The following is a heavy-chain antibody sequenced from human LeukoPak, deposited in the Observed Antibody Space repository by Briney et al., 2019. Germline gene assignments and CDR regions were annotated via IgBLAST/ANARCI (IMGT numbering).Heavy chain of an antibody. J-gene: IGHJ5*02. CDR2: IYYSRST. CDR3: ARQQLSGWTPDWFGP. D-gene: IGHD6-19*01. V-gene: IGHV4-39*01. Sequence: SETLSLTCTVSGGSISSSSYYWGWIRQPPGKGLEWIGSIYYSRSTYYNPSLKSRVTISVDTSKNQFSLKLSSVTAADTAVYYCARQQLSGWTPDWFGPWGQGTLVTVSS. CDR1: GGSISSSSYY.